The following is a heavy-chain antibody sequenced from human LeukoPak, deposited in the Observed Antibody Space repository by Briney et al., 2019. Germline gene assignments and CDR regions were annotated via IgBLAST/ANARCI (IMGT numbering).Heavy chain of an antibody. CDR3: ARQKGCSGGSCDYCYYYMDV. CDR1: GYSFTSYW. V-gene: IGHV5-51*01. J-gene: IGHJ6*03. Sequence: GESLKISCKGSGYSFTSYWIGRVRQMPGKGLEWMGIIYPGDSDTRYSPSFQGQVTISADKSISTAYLQWSSLKASDTAMYYCARQKGCSGGSCDYCYYYMDVWGKGTTVTVSS. CDR2: IYPGDSDT. D-gene: IGHD2-15*01.